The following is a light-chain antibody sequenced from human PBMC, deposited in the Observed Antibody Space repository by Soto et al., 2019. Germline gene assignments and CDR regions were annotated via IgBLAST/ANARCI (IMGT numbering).Light chain of an antibody. CDR2: GAS. V-gene: IGKV3-20*01. CDR3: QQYGSSPMYT. CDR1: QSVSSSY. J-gene: IGKJ2*01. Sequence: EIVLTQSPGTLSLSPGERATLSCRASQSVSSSYLAWYQQKPGQAPRLLIYGASSRATGIPDRSSGSGSGIDFTLTISRLEPEDFAVYYCQQYGSSPMYTFGQGTKLEI.